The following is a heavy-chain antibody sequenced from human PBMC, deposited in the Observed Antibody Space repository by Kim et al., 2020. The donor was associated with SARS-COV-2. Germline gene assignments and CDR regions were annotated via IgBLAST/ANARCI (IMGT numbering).Heavy chain of an antibody. Sequence: DSVKGRFTISRDNSKNTLYLQMNSLRAEDTAVYYCARAPDIVVVVAAVDYWGQGTLVTVSS. D-gene: IGHD2-15*01. CDR3: ARAPDIVVVVAAVDY. J-gene: IGHJ4*02. V-gene: IGHV3-30*01.